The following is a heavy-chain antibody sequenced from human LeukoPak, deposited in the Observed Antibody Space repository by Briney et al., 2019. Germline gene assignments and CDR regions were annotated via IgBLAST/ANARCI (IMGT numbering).Heavy chain of an antibody. D-gene: IGHD6-13*01. CDR3: ARGPETYSSNWYPEY. J-gene: IGHJ4*02. V-gene: IGHV3-48*04. Sequence: SGGSLRLSCAASGFNLRDYNMNWVRQAPGKGLEWVSYISSSTSTIYYADSVKGRFTISRDNAKNSLYLQMNGLRAEDTAVYYCARGPETYSSNWYPEYWGQGTLVTVSS. CDR2: ISSSTSTI. CDR1: GFNLRDYN.